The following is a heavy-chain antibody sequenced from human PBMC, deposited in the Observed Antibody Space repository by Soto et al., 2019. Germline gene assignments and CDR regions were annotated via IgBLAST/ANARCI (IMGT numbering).Heavy chain of an antibody. CDR1: GLTFSISW. CDR3: ATANTPYAFDM. V-gene: IGHV3-7*01. Sequence: VQLVESGGGLVQPGESLRLSCAASGLTFSISWMTWVRQAPGEGLEWVSNINPAGNLQQYADSVKERFTISRDNAKNSLFLQMSGLRVEDTAVYYCATANTPYAFDMWGQGTMVTVSS. J-gene: IGHJ3*02. CDR2: INPAGNLQ.